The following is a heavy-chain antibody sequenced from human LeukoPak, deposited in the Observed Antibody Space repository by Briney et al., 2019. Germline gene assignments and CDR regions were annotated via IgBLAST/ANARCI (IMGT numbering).Heavy chain of an antibody. V-gene: IGHV1-18*01. CDR2: ISAYNGNT. Sequence: ASVKVSCKASGGTFNNFAISWVRQAPGQGLEWMGWISAYNGNTNYAQKLQGRVTMTTDTSTSTAYMEPRSLRSDDTAVYYCARDCGLCPHDYWGQGTLVTVSS. CDR1: GGTFNNFA. CDR3: ARDCGLCPHDY. J-gene: IGHJ4*02. D-gene: IGHD6-25*01.